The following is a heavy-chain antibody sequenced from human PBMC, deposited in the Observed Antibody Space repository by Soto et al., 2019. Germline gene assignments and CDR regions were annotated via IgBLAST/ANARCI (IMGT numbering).Heavy chain of an antibody. CDR2: ISWNSGSI. CDR3: ASGRGYDILTGYYPYFDY. D-gene: IGHD3-9*01. J-gene: IGHJ4*02. CDR1: GLTFDDYA. Sequence: EVQLVESGGGLVQSGTSLRLSCAASGLTFDDYAMHWVRQAPGKDLEWVSGISWNSGSIGYADSVKGRFTISRDNAKNSRYLQMNSLRAGDTALYYCASGRGYDILTGYYPYFDYWGQGTLVTVSS. V-gene: IGHV3-9*01.